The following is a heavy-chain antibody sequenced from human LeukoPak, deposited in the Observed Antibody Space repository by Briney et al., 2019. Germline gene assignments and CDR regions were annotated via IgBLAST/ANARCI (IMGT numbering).Heavy chain of an antibody. CDR2: ISNDGRDK. CDR3: AKDTTIGAADYYFDY. Sequence: GTSLRLSCAASGFSFRSYGMHWVRQAPGKGLEWVAVISNDGRDKHYADSVKGRFTISRDNAKTTLYLQMNSLRAEDTAVYYCAKDTTIGAADYYFDYWGQGTLVTVSS. CDR1: GFSFRSYG. J-gene: IGHJ4*02. D-gene: IGHD6-13*01. V-gene: IGHV3-30*18.